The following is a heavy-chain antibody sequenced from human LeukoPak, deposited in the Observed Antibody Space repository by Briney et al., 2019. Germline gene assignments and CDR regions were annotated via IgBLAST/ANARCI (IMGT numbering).Heavy chain of an antibody. CDR2: ISSSSSYI. D-gene: IGHD2-2*01. CDR1: GFTFSSYS. CDR3: AREDDRDTVVVPAATDY. Sequence: GGSLRLSCAASGFTFSSYSMNWVRQAPGKGLEWVSSISSSSSYIYYADSVKGRFTISRDNAKNSLYLQMNSLRAEDTAVYYCAREDDRDTVVVPAATDYWGQGTLATVSS. J-gene: IGHJ4*02. V-gene: IGHV3-21*01.